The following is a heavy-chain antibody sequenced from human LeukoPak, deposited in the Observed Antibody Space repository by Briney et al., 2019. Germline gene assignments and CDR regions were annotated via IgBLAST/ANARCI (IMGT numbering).Heavy chain of an antibody. D-gene: IGHD2-2*02. CDR3: ARFTSPQLLYRSWFGP. CDR2: IYYSGST. CDR1: GGSISSGGYY. J-gene: IGHJ5*02. Sequence: SETLSLTCAVSGGSISSGGYYWSWIRQHPGKGLEWIGYIYYSGSTHYNPSLKSRVTISVDTSQNQFSLKLSSVTAADTAVYYCARFTSPQLLYRSWFGPWGQGTLVTVSS. V-gene: IGHV4-31*11.